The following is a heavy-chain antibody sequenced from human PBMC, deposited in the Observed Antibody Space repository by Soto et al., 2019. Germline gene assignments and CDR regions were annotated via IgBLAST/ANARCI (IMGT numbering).Heavy chain of an antibody. J-gene: IGHJ4*02. CDR3: ARITSYDFDS. CDR1: GFTFSNYA. D-gene: IGHD3-3*01. Sequence: GGSLRLSCVASGFTFSNYAMHWVRQAPGKGLEWVAVILYEGSNKYYADSVKGRFTISRDNSKNTLYLQMNSLRVEDTALYYCARITSYDFDSWGQGTLVTVSS. CDR2: ILYEGSNK. V-gene: IGHV3-30*01.